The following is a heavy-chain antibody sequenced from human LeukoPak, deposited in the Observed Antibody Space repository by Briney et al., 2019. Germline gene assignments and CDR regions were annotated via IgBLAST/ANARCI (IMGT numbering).Heavy chain of an antibody. J-gene: IGHJ4*02. Sequence: ASVKISCKASGYTFIGYYMHWVRQAPGQGLEWMGWLNPNSGGTNYAQKFQGRVTMTRDTSISTAYMELSRLRSDDTAVYYCARDTEMATINDYWGQGTLVTVSS. V-gene: IGHV1-2*02. CDR2: LNPNSGGT. CDR1: GYTFIGYY. CDR3: ARDTEMATINDY. D-gene: IGHD5-24*01.